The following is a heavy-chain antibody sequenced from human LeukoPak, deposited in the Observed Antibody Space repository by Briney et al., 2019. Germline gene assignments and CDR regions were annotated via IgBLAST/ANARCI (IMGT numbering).Heavy chain of an antibody. CDR3: ITVSIQFLRATNWFDR. Sequence: GGSLRLSCSASGFTFSSYEMNWVRQAPGKGLELVGRIESKTDGGTTDYAAPVKGRFTISRDDSKNIMFLQMNSLQTEDTGFYYCITVSIQFLRATNWFDRWGQGNLVTVSS. CDR1: GFTFSSYE. J-gene: IGHJ5*02. CDR2: IESKTDGGTT. V-gene: IGHV3-15*04. D-gene: IGHD3-16*02.